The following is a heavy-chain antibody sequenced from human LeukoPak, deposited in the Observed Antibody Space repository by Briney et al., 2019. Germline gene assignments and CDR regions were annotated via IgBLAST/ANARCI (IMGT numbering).Heavy chain of an antibody. CDR2: IKQDGSDQ. J-gene: IGHJ4*02. Sequence: GGSLRLSCAASGSTFGSYWVTWVRQAPGKGLEWVANIKQDGSDQYYVDSVKGRFTISRENAKNSLYLQMNSLRAEDTAVYYCAVLAATDSNDYWGQGTLVTVSS. V-gene: IGHV3-7*01. CDR1: GSTFGSYW. D-gene: IGHD6-13*01. CDR3: AVLAATDSNDY.